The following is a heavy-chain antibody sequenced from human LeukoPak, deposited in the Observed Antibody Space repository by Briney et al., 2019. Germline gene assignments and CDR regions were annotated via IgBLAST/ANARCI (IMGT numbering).Heavy chain of an antibody. V-gene: IGHV3-33*06. CDR2: IWYDGSNK. J-gene: IGHJ4*02. Sequence: GGSLRLSCAASGFTLSSYGMHWVRQAPGKGLEWVAVIWYDGSNKYYADSVKGRFTIPRDNSKNTLYLQMNSLRAEDTAVYYCAKEGGSYPSIDYWGQGTLVTVSS. CDR1: GFTLSSYG. D-gene: IGHD1-26*01. CDR3: AKEGGSYPSIDY.